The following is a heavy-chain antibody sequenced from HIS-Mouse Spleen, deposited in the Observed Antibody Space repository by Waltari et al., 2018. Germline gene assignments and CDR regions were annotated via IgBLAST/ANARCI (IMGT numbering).Heavy chain of an antibody. V-gene: IGHV4-39*07. J-gene: IGHJ2*01. Sequence: QLQLQESGPGLVKPSETLSLTCTVSGGSISSSSYYWGWIRQPPGKGLEWIGSIYYSGSTYYNPSRKLRATRSVDTSKNQFSLQLSSVTAADTAVYYCAREIPYSSSWYDWYFDLWGRGTLVTVSS. D-gene: IGHD6-13*01. CDR1: GGSISSSSYY. CDR2: IYYSGST. CDR3: AREIPYSSSWYDWYFDL.